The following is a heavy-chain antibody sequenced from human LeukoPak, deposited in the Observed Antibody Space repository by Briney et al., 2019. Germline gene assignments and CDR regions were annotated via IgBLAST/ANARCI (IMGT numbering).Heavy chain of an antibody. CDR1: GGSTSSYY. Sequence: PSETLSLTCTVSGGSTSSYYCNWIRQPPGKGLEWIGNIFYSGSTNYNPSLKSRVTISVDTSKNQLSLKLSSVTAADTAVYYCARGGRRDIVAVWGQGTLVTVSS. CDR2: IFYSGST. D-gene: IGHD5-12*01. CDR3: ARGGRRDIVAV. V-gene: IGHV4-59*01. J-gene: IGHJ4*02.